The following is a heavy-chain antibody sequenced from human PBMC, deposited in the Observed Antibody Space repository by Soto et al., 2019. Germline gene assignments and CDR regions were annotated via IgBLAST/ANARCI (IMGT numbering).Heavy chain of an antibody. CDR3: ASSLFFFAIRRPPDAIDF. J-gene: IGHJ3*01. Sequence: GASVKVSCKASGYTFTSYDINWVRQATGQGLEWMGWMNPNSGNTGYAQKFQGRVTMTRNTSISTAYMELSSLRSEDTAVYYCASSLFFFAIRRPPDAIDFWGPGPRVT. D-gene: IGHD2-2*02. V-gene: IGHV1-8*01. CDR2: MNPNSGNT. CDR1: GYTFTSYD.